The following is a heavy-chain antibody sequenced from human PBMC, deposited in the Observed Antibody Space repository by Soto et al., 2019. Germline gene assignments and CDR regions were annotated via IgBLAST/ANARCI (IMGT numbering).Heavy chain of an antibody. D-gene: IGHD4-17*01. V-gene: IGHV3-30-3*01. Sequence: QVQLVESGGGVVQPGRSLRLSCAASGFTFSSYAMHWVRQAPGKGLEWVAVISYDGSNKYYADSVKGRFTISRDNSKNTLDLQMNSLRAEDTAVYYCAREVPYGDGDGMDVWGQGPTVTVSS. CDR3: AREVPYGDGDGMDV. CDR1: GFTFSSYA. CDR2: ISYDGSNK. J-gene: IGHJ6*02.